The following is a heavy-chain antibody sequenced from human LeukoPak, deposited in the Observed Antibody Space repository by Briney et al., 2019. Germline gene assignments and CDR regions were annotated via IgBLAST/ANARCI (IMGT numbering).Heavy chain of an antibody. CDR3: ATGVTTLNWFDP. J-gene: IGHJ5*02. V-gene: IGHV4-59*12. D-gene: IGHD4-17*01. Sequence: SETLSLTCTVSGGSISSYYWSWIRQPPGKGLEWIGYIYYSGSTNYNPSLKSRVTISVDTSKNQFSLKLSSVTAADTAVYYCATGVTTLNWFDPWGQGTLVTVSS. CDR2: IYYSGST. CDR1: GGSISSYY.